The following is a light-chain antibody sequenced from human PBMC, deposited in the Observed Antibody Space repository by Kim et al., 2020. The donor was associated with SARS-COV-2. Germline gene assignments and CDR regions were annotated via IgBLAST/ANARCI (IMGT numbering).Light chain of an antibody. CDR3: MQGTHWPPVT. CDR2: KVS. J-gene: IGKJ5*01. Sequence: DVVMTQSPLSLPVTLGQPASISCRSGQSLVHSDGLTYLNWFQQRPGQSPRRLIYKVSNRDSGVPDRFSGSGSGTDFTLKISRVEAEDVGVYYCMQGTHWPPVTFGQGTRLEIK. CDR1: QSLVHSDGLTY. V-gene: IGKV2-30*02.